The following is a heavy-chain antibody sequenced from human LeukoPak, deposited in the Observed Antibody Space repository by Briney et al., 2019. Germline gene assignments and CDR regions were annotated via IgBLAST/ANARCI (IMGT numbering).Heavy chain of an antibody. V-gene: IGHV3-23*01. D-gene: IGHD3-16*01. CDR3: VCLGLGGLSLD. Sequence: PGGSLRLSCEASGFTFSTFAMIWVRQPPGKGLEWVSSIFPSGGEIHYADSVRGRFTISRDNSKSTLSLQMNSLRAEDTAVYYCVCLGLGGLSLDWGQGTLVTVSS. CDR2: IFPSGGEI. CDR1: GFTFSTFA. J-gene: IGHJ4*02.